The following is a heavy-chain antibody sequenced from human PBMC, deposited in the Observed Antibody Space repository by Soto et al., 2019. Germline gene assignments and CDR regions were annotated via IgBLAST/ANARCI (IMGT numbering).Heavy chain of an antibody. J-gene: IGHJ5*02. CDR3: ARRWSGYRNWFDP. CDR1: GGSISSSSFY. D-gene: IGHD3-3*01. CDR2: IYYSGST. Sequence: SETLSLTCTVSGGSISSSSFYWGWIRQPPGKGLEWIGSIYYSGSTYYNPSLKSRVTISVDTSKNQFSLKLSSVTAADTAVYYCARRWSGYRNWFDPWGQGTLVTVSS. V-gene: IGHV4-39*01.